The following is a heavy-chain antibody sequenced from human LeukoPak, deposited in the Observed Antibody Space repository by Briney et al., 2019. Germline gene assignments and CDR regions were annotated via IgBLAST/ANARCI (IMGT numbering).Heavy chain of an antibody. CDR3: AREPSYYYGSGSFDY. D-gene: IGHD3-10*01. Sequence: KTSETLSLTCTVPGGSISSGSYSWSWIRQPRGKGLEWIGEINHSGSTNDHQSLKRRVTISVDTSKNQFSLKLSSVTAADTAVYYCAREPSYYYGSGSFDYWGQGTLVTVSS. CDR1: GGSISSGSYS. V-gene: IGHV4-39*07. J-gene: IGHJ4*02. CDR2: INHSGST.